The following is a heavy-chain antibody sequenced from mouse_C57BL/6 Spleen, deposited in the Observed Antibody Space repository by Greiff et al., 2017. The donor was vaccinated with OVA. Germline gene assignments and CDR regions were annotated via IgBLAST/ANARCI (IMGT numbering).Heavy chain of an antibody. CDR1: GYAFSSYW. D-gene: IGHD2-5*01. J-gene: IGHJ3*01. CDR3: ARHYSNYGGGFAY. CDR2: IYPGDGDT. Sequence: VQLQQSGAELVKPGASVKISCKASGYAFSSYWMNWVKQRPGKGLEWIGQIYPGDGDTNYNGKFKGKATLTADKSSSTAYMQLSSLTSEDSAVYFCARHYSNYGGGFAYWGQGTLVTVSA. V-gene: IGHV1-80*01.